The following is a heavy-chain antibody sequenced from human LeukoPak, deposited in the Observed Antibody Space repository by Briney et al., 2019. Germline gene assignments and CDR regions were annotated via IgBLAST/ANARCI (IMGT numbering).Heavy chain of an antibody. D-gene: IGHD5-18*01. CDR2: IYPGDSVT. CDR1: GYSFTSYW. J-gene: IGHJ6*03. V-gene: IGHV5-51*01. CDR3: ARHFFDSYGPQRYYYYMDV. Sequence: GESLKISCKGSGYSFTSYWIGWVRQMPGKGLEWMGIIYPGDSVTRYSPSFQGQVTISADKSISTAYLQWSSLKASDTAMYYCARHFFDSYGPQRYYYYMDVWGKGTTVTVSS.